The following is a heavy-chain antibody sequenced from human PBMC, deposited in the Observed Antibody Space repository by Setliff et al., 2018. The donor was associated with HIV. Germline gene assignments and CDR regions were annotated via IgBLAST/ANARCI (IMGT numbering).Heavy chain of an antibody. CDR2: LRYTGSNK. V-gene: IGHV3-30*02. CDR3: AIDLGSEQWLPDAFDI. Sequence: GGSMSLSCAASGFTFSSYGIHWVRQSPGKGLEWVAFLRYTGSNKYYADSVKGRSTISRDNYKNTLYLQMNRLRVEDTALYYCAIDLGSEQWLPDAFDICGQGTMVTVSS. J-gene: IGHJ3*02. D-gene: IGHD6-19*01. CDR1: GFTFSSYG.